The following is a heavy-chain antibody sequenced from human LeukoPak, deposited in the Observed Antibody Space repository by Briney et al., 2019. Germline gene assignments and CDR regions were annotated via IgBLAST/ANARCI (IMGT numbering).Heavy chain of an antibody. CDR3: ARRPTMVRLLGWFDP. Sequence: SETLSLTCTVSGGSISSSSYYWGWIRQPPGKGLEWIGSIYYSGSTYYNPSLKSRVTISVDTSKNQFSLKLSSVTAADTAVYYCARRPTMVRLLGWFDPWGQGTLVTVSS. J-gene: IGHJ5*02. V-gene: IGHV4-39*01. CDR1: GGSISSSSYY. D-gene: IGHD3-10*01. CDR2: IYYSGST.